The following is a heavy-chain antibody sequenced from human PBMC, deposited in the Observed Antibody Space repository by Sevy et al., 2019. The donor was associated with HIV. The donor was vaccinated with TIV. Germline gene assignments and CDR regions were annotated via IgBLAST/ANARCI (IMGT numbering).Heavy chain of an antibody. J-gene: IGHJ1*01. D-gene: IGHD3-22*01. CDR2: IXXXXXIK. CDR3: XXDSTFVSLYYNSRXXXALXXXXXS. CDR1: XXXXXXXX. Sequence: GGSLRLSXAAXXXXXXXXXMXWVRXAXGXGXEXVAFIXXXXXIKSYAESVKGRVTISRDNSKNTVYLEMDSLTGEDTAVYYXXXDSTFVSLYYNSRXXXALXXXXXSWGQXALVTVSS. V-gene: IGHV3-30*02.